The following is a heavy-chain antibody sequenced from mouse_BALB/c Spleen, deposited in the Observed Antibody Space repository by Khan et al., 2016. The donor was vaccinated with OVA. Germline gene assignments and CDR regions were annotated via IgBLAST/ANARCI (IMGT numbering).Heavy chain of an antibody. V-gene: IGHV9-1*02. J-gene: IGHJ1*01. CDR1: GYTFTNYG. Sequence: QIQLVQSGPELKKPGETVKISCKASGYTFTNYGMNWVKQAPGKGLKWMGWINTYTGEPTYTDDFKGRFAFSLETSASPAYLQINDLQNEDIATYFCARGSSYWYFDVWGAGTTVTVSS. CDR2: INTYTGEP. CDR3: ARGSSYWYFDV.